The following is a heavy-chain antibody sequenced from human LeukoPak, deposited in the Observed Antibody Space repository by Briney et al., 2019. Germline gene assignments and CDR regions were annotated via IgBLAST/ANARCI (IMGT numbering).Heavy chain of an antibody. J-gene: IGHJ4*02. CDR2: IKQDGSEK. V-gene: IGHV3-7*01. D-gene: IGHD3-3*01. CDR1: GFTFSTYW. Sequence: GGSLRLSCAAPGFTFSTYWMSWVRQAPGKGLEWVANIKQDGSEKYYVVSVKGRFTISRDNAKNSLYLQMNTLRPEDTAVYYCARERQNKDFWSGGDYWGQGTLVTVSS. CDR3: ARERQNKDFWSGGDY.